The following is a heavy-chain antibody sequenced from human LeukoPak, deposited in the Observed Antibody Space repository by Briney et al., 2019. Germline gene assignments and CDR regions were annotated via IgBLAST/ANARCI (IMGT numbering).Heavy chain of an antibody. D-gene: IGHD1-26*01. V-gene: IGHV3-23*01. CDR1: GFIFTNYA. CDR3: AKPLYSGSYLYYFDY. Sequence: PGGSLRLSCAASGFIFTNYAVSWVRQAPGKGLEWVSAVSGSGYDTYYADSVKGRFTISRDNSKNTLYLQMNSLRAEDTAVYYCAKPLYSGSYLYYFDYWGQGTLVTVSS. J-gene: IGHJ4*02. CDR2: VSGSGYDT.